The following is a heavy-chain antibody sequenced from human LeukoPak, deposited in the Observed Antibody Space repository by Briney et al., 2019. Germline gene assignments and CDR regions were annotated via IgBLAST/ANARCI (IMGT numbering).Heavy chain of an antibody. CDR3: AREKIGYYDGSGRGWFDP. CDR2: VYTSGST. Sequence: PSETLSLTCTVSGGSISSDNYSWSWIRQPAGKGLEWIGRVYTSGSTHYNPSLKSRVTISVDTSKKQFSLKLSSVTAADTAVYYCAREKIGYYDGSGRGWFDPWGQGTLVTVSS. J-gene: IGHJ5*02. CDR1: GGSISSDNYS. V-gene: IGHV4-61*02. D-gene: IGHD3-22*01.